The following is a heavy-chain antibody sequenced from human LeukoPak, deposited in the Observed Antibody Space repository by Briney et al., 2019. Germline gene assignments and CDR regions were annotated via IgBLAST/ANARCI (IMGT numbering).Heavy chain of an antibody. D-gene: IGHD2-21*01. CDR1: DFTFTTYA. CDR3: AKASSLLRGPMVIYYFDF. CDR2: ISGGGDIT. J-gene: IGHJ4*02. Sequence: GGSLRLSCAASDFTFTTYAMTWVRQAPGKGLEWVSSISGGGDITYYTDSVKGRFTISRDNSKNTLYMEMKSLRAEDTAVYYCAKASSLLRGPMVIYYFDFWGQGILVTVSS. V-gene: IGHV3-23*01.